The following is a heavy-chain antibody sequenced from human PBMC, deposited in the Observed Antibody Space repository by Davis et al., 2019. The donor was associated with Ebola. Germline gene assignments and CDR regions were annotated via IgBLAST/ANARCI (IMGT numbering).Heavy chain of an antibody. Sequence: AASVKVSCKASGGTFSSYAISWVRQAPGQGLEWMGGIIPIFGTANYAQKFQGRVTITADESTSTAYMELRSLRSDDTAVYYCARRVGARSGFDSWGQGSLVTVSS. CDR1: GGTFSSYA. V-gene: IGHV1-69*13. CDR3: ARRVGARSGFDS. CDR2: IIPIFGTA. D-gene: IGHD1-26*01. J-gene: IGHJ4*02.